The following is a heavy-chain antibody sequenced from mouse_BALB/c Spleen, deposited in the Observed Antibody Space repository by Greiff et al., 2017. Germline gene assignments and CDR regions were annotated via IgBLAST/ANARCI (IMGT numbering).Heavy chain of an antibody. D-gene: IGHD2-3*01. V-gene: IGHV3-8*02. CDR3: ARCDGYSYYAMDY. CDR2: ISYSGST. Sequence: EVMLVESGPSLVKPSQTLSLTCSVTGDSITSGYWNWIRKFPGNKLEYMGYISYSGSTYYNPSLKSRISITRDTSKNQYYLQLNSVTTEDTATYYCARCDGYSYYAMDYWGQGTSVTVSS. J-gene: IGHJ4*01. CDR1: GDSITSGY.